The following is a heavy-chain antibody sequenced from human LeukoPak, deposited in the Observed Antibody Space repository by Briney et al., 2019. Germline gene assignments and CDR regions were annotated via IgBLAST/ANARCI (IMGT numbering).Heavy chain of an antibody. CDR2: IYYSGST. CDR3: ARTRITMVRSNWFDP. V-gene: IGHV4-39*01. J-gene: IGHJ5*02. D-gene: IGHD3-10*01. CDR1: GGSISSSSYY. Sequence: SETLSLTCTVSGGSISSSSYYWGWIRQPPGKGLEWIVSIYYSGSTYYNPSLKSRVTISVDTSKNQFSLKLSSVTAADTAVYYCARTRITMVRSNWFDPWGQGTLVTVSS.